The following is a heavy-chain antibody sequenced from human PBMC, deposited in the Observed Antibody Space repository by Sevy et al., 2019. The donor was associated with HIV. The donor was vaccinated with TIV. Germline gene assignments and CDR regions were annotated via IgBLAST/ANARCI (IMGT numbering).Heavy chain of an antibody. CDR3: AKDEDIVVVVAAMVPLDY. V-gene: IGHV3-23*01. CDR1: GFTFSSYA. CDR2: ISGSGGST. Sequence: GGSLRLSCAASGFTFSSYAMSWVRQAPGKGLEWVSAISGSGGSTYYADSVKGRLTISRDNSKNTLYLQMNSLRAEDTAVYYCAKDEDIVVVVAAMVPLDYWGQGTLVTVSS. J-gene: IGHJ4*02. D-gene: IGHD2-15*01.